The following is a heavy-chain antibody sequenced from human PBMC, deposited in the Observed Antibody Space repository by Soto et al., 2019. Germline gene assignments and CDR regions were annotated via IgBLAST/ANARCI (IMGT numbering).Heavy chain of an antibody. Sequence: GGSLRLSCAASGFTFSNAWMSWVRQAPGKGLEWVGRIRSKPDGGTTEYAASVRGRFTISRDDSKDIAYLQMNSLQTEDSGVYYCARNFKHVVVTAIPPYYFDYWGQGTLVTVSS. CDR1: GFTFSNAW. CDR3: ARNFKHVVVTAIPPYYFDY. D-gene: IGHD2-21*02. J-gene: IGHJ4*02. V-gene: IGHV3-15*01. CDR2: IRSKPDGGTT.